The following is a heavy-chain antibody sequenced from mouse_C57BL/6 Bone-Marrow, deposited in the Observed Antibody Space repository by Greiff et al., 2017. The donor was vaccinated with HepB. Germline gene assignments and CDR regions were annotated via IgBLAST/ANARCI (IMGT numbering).Heavy chain of an antibody. V-gene: IGHV3-6*01. CDR2: ISYDGSN. D-gene: IGHD1-1*01. Sequence: DVKLQESGPGLVKPSQSLSLTCSVTGYSITSGYYWNWIRQFPGNKLEWMGYISYDGSNNYNPSLKNRISITRDTSKNQFFLKLNSVTTEDTATYYCARGRVYYFYFDYWGQGTTLTVSS. J-gene: IGHJ2*01. CDR1: GYSITSGYY. CDR3: ARGRVYYFYFDY.